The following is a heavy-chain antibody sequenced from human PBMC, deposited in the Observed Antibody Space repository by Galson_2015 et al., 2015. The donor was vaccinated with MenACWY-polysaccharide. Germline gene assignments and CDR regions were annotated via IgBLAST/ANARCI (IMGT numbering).Heavy chain of an antibody. CDR3: ARTFGDFDY. J-gene: IGHJ4*02. V-gene: IGHV1-8*01. Sequence: QGLEWMAWMNPNSGNSGYAQKFHGRVTLIKDTSINTAYLELSSLRSEDTAMYYCARTFGDFDYWGQGTLVTVSS. CDR2: MNPNSGNS. D-gene: IGHD3-10*01.